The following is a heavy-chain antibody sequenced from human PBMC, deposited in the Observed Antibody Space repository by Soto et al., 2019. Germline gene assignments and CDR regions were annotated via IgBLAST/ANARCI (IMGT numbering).Heavy chain of an antibody. J-gene: IGHJ4*02. CDR2: IWSDGNNR. CDR1: GFMFSNHG. CDR3: VRGDNWNDEASDY. Sequence: QVQLVESGGGVVQPGRSLRLSCAASGFMFSNHGMHWVRQAPGKGLEWVAVIWSDGNNRYYADSVKGRFTISRDNSKNTLVMQRNSLRAEDTAVYYCVRGDNWNDEASDYWGQGTLVTVSS. D-gene: IGHD1-1*01. V-gene: IGHV3-33*01.